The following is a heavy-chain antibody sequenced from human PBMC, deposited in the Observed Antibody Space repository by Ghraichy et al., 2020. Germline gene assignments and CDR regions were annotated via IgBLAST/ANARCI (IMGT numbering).Heavy chain of an antibody. CDR2: ISGSGDST. V-gene: IGHV3-23*01. CDR3: AKDPISSMVRGARLDY. D-gene: IGHD3-10*01. J-gene: IGHJ4*02. CDR1: GFTFSSYA. Sequence: GGSLRLSCAASGFTFSSYAMSWVRQAPGKGLEWVSGISGSGDSTYYADSVKGRFTISRDNSKNTLYLQMNSLRAEDTAVYYCAKDPISSMVRGARLDYWGQGTLVTVSS.